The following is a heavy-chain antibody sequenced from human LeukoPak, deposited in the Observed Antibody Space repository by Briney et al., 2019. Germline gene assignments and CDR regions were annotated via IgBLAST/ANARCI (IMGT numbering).Heavy chain of an antibody. V-gene: IGHV3-23*01. Sequence: PGGSLRLSCAASGFTFSSYGMSWVRQAPGKGLEWVSAISGSGGSTYYADSVKGRFTISRDNAKNSLYLQMNSLRAEDTAVYYCASAPYYYYYYYMDVWGKGTTVTVSS. D-gene: IGHD4/OR15-4a*01. CDR2: ISGSGGST. J-gene: IGHJ6*03. CDR1: GFTFSSYG. CDR3: ASAPYYYYYYYMDV.